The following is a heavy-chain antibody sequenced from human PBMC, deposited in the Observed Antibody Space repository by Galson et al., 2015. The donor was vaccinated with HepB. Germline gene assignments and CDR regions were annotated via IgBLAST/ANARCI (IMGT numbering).Heavy chain of an antibody. CDR2: LSGSGGST. D-gene: IGHD3-16*01. V-gene: IGHV3-23*01. Sequence: SLRLSCAATGFTFSSYAMSWVRKAPGKGLEWVSALSGSGGSTYYAESVKGRFTIPRDNSKNTLYLQINSLRAEDKAVYYCAKSLYGGQLEGDYFDYWGQGTLVTVSS. J-gene: IGHJ4*02. CDR3: AKSLYGGQLEGDYFDY. CDR1: GFTFSSYA.